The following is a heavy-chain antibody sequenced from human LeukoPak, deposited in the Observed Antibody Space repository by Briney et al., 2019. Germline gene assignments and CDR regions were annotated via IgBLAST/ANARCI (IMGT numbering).Heavy chain of an antibody. V-gene: IGHV3-23*01. CDR1: GFTFNNYA. CDR2: INGGGSS. D-gene: IGHD5-18*01. Sequence: GGSLRLSCAASGFTFNNYAMTWVRQAPGKGLEWVSVINGGGSSYYADSVKGRFTVPRDNSKNTLYLQMNSLRDEDTAVYYCAKGQGYNYGDSIDYWGQGTLVTDSS. J-gene: IGHJ4*02. CDR3: AKGQGYNYGDSIDY.